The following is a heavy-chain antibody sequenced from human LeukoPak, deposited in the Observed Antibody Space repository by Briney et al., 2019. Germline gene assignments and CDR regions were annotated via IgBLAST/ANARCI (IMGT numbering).Heavy chain of an antibody. CDR2: INPNSGGT. V-gene: IGHV1-2*02. J-gene: IGHJ6*02. CDR3: ARGSGYYPHYYYGMDV. D-gene: IGHD3-3*01. CDR1: GYTFTGYY. Sequence: ASVKVSCKASGYTFTGYYMHWVRQAPGQGLEWMGWINPNSGGTNYAQKFQGRVTMTRDTSISTAYMELSRLRSDDTAVYYCARGSGYYPHYYYGMDVWGQGTTVTVSS.